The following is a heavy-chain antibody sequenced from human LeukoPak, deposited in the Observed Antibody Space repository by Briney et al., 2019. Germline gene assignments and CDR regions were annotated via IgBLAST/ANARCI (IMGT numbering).Heavy chain of an antibody. J-gene: IGHJ4*02. CDR3: ATDGED. D-gene: IGHD3-10*01. V-gene: IGHV3-21*01. CDR1: GFTFSNYN. Sequence: GGSLRLSCAASGFTFSNYNMNWVRQAPGKGLEWVSSITSTSSYIYYADSVKGRFTISRGIAKNSLYLQMNSLRAEDTAVYYCATDGEDWGQGTLVTVSS. CDR2: ITSTSSYI.